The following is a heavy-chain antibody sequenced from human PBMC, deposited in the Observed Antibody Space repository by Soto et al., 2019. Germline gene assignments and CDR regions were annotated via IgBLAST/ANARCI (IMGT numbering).Heavy chain of an antibody. CDR1: GYTFSIYV. CDR3: AKPGIAAAGTLSY. J-gene: IGHJ4*02. D-gene: IGHD6-13*01. CDR2: INAGNGNT. V-gene: IGHV1-3*01. Sequence: GVPVKIASTSSGYTFSIYVIDGVRKTPGQRLEWMGWINAGNGNTKYSQKFQGRVTITRDTSASTAYMELSSLRSEDTAVYYCAKPGIAAAGTLSYWGQGTLVTVSS.